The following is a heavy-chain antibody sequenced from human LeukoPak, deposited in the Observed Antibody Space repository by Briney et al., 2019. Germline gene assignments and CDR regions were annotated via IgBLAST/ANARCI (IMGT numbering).Heavy chain of an antibody. CDR2: IKQDGSEK. CDR1: GFTFGDTW. V-gene: IGHV3-7*01. D-gene: IGHD1-20*01. CDR3: LRDLNWSLDQ. Sequence: GGSLRLSCAASGFTFGDTWMNWVRQVPGQGLEWVANIKQDGSEKFYVASVKGRFTISRDNAKNTLYLQMNSLRAEDTAVYYCLRDLNWSLDQWGQGTLVTVSS. J-gene: IGHJ4*02.